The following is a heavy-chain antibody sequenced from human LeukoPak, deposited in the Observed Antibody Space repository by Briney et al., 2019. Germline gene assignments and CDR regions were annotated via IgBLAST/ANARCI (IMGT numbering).Heavy chain of an antibody. CDR3: ARVHPPGGSGYFDWLSITEQRTHDDAFDI. CDR2: IQQDGSDK. J-gene: IGHJ3*02. V-gene: IGHV3-7*01. CDR1: GFTFSSYG. D-gene: IGHD3-9*01. Sequence: QAGGSLRLSCAASGFTFSSYGMHWVRQAPGKGLEWVANIQQDGSDKYYVDSVKGRFTISRDNAKNSLYLQMNSLRAEDTAVYYCARVHPPGGSGYFDWLSITEQRTHDDAFDIWGQGTMVTVSS.